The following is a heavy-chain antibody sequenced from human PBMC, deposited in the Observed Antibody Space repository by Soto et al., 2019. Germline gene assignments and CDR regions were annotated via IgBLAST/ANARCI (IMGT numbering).Heavy chain of an antibody. CDR2: ISGSGGST. D-gene: IGHD3-10*01. J-gene: IGHJ4*02. Sequence: GGSLRLSCAASGFTFSSYAMSWVRQAPGKGLEWVSAISGSGGSTYYADSVKGRFTISRDNSKNTLYLQMNSLRAEDTAVYYCATSIWFGESYFDYWGQGTLVTVYS. CDR1: GFTFSSYA. CDR3: ATSIWFGESYFDY. V-gene: IGHV3-23*01.